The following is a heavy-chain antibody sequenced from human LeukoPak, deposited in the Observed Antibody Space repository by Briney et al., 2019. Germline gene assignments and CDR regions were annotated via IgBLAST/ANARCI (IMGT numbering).Heavy chain of an antibody. Sequence: GGSLRLSCAASGFTFDNYAMHWVRQAPGKGLEWLSIISWNGGYIGYADSVKGRFTISRDNAKKSLDLQMNSLRAEDTAFYYCAKVRGTYSSGYFFDYWGQGTLVTVSS. D-gene: IGHD6-19*01. CDR1: GFTFDNYA. J-gene: IGHJ4*02. V-gene: IGHV3-9*01. CDR3: AKVRGTYSSGYFFDY. CDR2: ISWNGGYI.